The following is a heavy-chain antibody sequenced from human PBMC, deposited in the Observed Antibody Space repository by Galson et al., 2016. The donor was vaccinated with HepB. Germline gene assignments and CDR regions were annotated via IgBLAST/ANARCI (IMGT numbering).Heavy chain of an antibody. V-gene: IGHV1-69*06. D-gene: IGHD1-26*01. CDR3: ARTRGSYFDY. CDR2: IIPIFETA. CDR1: GGTFSNYA. J-gene: IGHJ4*02. Sequence: SVKVSCKASGGTFSNYAISWVRQAPGQGLEWMGGIIPIFETAESTQKFQGRVTITADKSTGTAYMERSSLRSEDTAIYYCARTRGSYFDYWGQGTLVTVSS.